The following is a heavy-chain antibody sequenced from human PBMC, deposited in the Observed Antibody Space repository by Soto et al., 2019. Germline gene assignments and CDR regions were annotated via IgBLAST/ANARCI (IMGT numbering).Heavy chain of an antibody. J-gene: IGHJ4*02. Sequence: PGGSLRLSCAASGFTFSSYAMHWVRQAPGKGLEWVAVISYDGSNKYYADSVKGRFTISRDNSKNTLYLQMNSLRAEDTAVYYCARALPVGSSGYLWWSFDYWGQGTLVTVSS. CDR3: ARALPVGSSGYLWWSFDY. CDR2: ISYDGSNK. CDR1: GFTFSSYA. D-gene: IGHD3-22*01. V-gene: IGHV3-30-3*01.